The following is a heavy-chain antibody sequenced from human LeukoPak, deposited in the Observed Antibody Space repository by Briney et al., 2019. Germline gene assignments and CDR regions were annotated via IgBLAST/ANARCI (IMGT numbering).Heavy chain of an antibody. V-gene: IGHV3-33*01. CDR3: ARDQGTSTTAPKRKGRFDH. J-gene: IGHJ5*02. CDR2: IWYDGSNK. Sequence: GRSLRLSCAGSGFTFSNHGMHWVRQAPGRGLEWVALIWYDGSNKEYAESVKGRFTISRDNSKNTLYLQMNSLRDEDTAVYYCARDQGTSTTAPKRKGRFDHWGQGTLVTVSS. D-gene: IGHD1-1*01. CDR1: GFTFSNHG.